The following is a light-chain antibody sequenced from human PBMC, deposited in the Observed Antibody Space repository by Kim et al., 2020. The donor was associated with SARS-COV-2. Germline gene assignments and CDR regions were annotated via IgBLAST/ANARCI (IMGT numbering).Light chain of an antibody. Sequence: VARGQTARITCGGSSIGANSVHWYQQKPGQAPVLVIYRDRNRPSGIPERFSGSNAGNTATLTISRAQAGDEADYYCHVWDSNTAVFGGGTQLTVL. V-gene: IGLV3-9*01. CDR3: HVWDSNTAV. CDR2: RDR. CDR1: SIGANS. J-gene: IGLJ3*02.